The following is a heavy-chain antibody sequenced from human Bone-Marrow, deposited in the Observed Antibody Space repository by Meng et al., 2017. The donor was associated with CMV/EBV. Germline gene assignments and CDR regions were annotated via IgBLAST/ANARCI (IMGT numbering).Heavy chain of an antibody. Sequence: GESLKISCAASGFTFSSYSMNWVRQAPGKGLEWVANIKQDGSEKYYVDSVKGRFTISRDNAKNSLFLQMNSLRAEDTAVYYCARQGEILWFGELLPYFDYWVQGKLVTVSS. CDR3: ARQGEILWFGELLPYFDY. D-gene: IGHD3-10*01. V-gene: IGHV3-7*01. CDR2: IKQDGSEK. J-gene: IGHJ4*02. CDR1: GFTFSSYS.